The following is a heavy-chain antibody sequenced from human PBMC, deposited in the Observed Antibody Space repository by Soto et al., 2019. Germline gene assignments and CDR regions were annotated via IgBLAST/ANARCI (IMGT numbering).Heavy chain of an antibody. CDR2: IDPSDSQT. D-gene: IGHD3-22*01. CDR3: ARQIYDSDTGPNFQYYFDS. J-gene: IGHJ4*02. CDR1: GYSFAGYW. V-gene: IGHV5-10-1*01. Sequence: GESLKISCKGSGYSFAGYWITWVRQKPGKGLEWMGRIDPSDSQTYYSPSFRGHVTISATKSITTVFLQRSSLRASDTAMYYCARQIYDSDTGPNFQYYFDSWGQGTPVTVSS.